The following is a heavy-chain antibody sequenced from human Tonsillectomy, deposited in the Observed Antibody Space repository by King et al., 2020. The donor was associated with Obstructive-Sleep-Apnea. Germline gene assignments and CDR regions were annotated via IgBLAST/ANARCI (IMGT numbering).Heavy chain of an antibody. Sequence: QLVQSGAEVKKPGASVKGSCKASGYTFTSYYMHWVRQAPGQGLEWLGIINPSGGSTSYAQKFQGRVTMTRDTSPSTVYMELSSLRSEDTAVYYCARPYCSSASCDLYNWFDPWGQGTLVTVSS. V-gene: IGHV1-46*01. CDR3: ARPYCSSASCDLYNWFDP. D-gene: IGHD2-2*01. CDR1: GYTFTSYY. J-gene: IGHJ5*02. CDR2: INPSGGST.